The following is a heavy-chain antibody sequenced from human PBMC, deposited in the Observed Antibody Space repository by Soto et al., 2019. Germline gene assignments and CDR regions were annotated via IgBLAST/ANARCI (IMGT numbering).Heavy chain of an antibody. CDR1: GFTLTTYA. Sequence: TGGSLRLSCAASGFTLTTYAMNWVRQAPGQGLEWVSGISDTGGTTFYTDSVKGRFTVSRDNSKNTLYLQMNNLRAEDTALYYCAKDRHCSSGNCDFDSWGPGTLVTVSS. CDR3: AKDRHCSSGNCDFDS. V-gene: IGHV3-23*01. J-gene: IGHJ4*02. CDR2: ISDTGGTT. D-gene: IGHD2-15*01.